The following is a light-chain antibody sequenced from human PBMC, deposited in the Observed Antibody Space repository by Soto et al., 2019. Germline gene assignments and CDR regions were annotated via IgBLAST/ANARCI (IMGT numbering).Light chain of an antibody. CDR1: QNMNNY. Sequence: DIQITQSPSSLSASVGDRVTITCQASQNMNNYLNWYTQRPGRAPKLLIYDGSNLEAGGPSRFRGSGSGTDFTFTISRLQPEDIATYYCQQYETIPTFGQGTRLEIK. CDR2: DGS. J-gene: IGKJ5*01. V-gene: IGKV1-33*01. CDR3: QQYETIPT.